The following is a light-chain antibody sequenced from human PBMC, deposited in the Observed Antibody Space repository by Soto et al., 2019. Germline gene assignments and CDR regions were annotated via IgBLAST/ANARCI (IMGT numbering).Light chain of an antibody. CDR2: DAS. CDR1: QSVSNY. V-gene: IGKV3-11*01. Sequence: EIVLTQSLATLSLSPGERATLSCRASQSVSNYLAWYQQKPGQAPRLLIHDASTRATGIPARFSGSGSGTDFTLTITTLEPEDFAVYYCQQHINRLSFGGGTKVDIK. J-gene: IGKJ4*01. CDR3: QQHINRLS.